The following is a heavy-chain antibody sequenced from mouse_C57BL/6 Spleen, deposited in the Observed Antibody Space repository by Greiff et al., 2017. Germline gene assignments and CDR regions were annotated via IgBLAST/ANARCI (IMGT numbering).Heavy chain of an antibody. J-gene: IGHJ4*01. D-gene: IGHD1-1*01. CDR2: IYPGSGST. Sequence: VQLQQPGAELVKPGASVKMSCKASGYTFTSYWITWVKQRPGQGLEWIGDIYPGSGSTNYNEKFKSKATLTVDTSSSTAYMQLSSLTSEDSAVXYSASGCYFGSSYVGAYYAMDYWGQGTSVTVSS. CDR1: GYTFTSYW. CDR3: ASGCYFGSSYVGAYYAMDY. V-gene: IGHV1-55*01.